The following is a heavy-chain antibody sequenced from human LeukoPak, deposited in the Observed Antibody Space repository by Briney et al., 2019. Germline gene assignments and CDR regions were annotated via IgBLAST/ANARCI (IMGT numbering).Heavy chain of an antibody. CDR3: AISTADFDY. Sequence: ASVKVSCKASGYTFTSYYMHWVRQAPGRGLEWMGIINPRGGTTTYVQKFQGRVTMTRDTSTSTVFMELSSLRSVDTAVYYCAISTADFDYWGQGTLVTVSS. D-gene: IGHD1-1*01. J-gene: IGHJ4*02. V-gene: IGHV1-46*01. CDR2: INPRGGTT. CDR1: GYTFTSYY.